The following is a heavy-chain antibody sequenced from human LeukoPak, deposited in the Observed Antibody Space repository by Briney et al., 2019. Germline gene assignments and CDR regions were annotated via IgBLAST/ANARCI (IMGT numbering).Heavy chain of an antibody. Sequence: SVKVSCKASGGTFSSYAISRVRQAPGQGLEWMGGIIPIFGTANYAQKFQGRATITTDESTRTAYMELSSLRSEDTAVYYCASSIDYYDSSYFDYWGQGTLVTVSS. V-gene: IGHV1-69*05. J-gene: IGHJ4*02. CDR2: IIPIFGTA. CDR3: ASSIDYYDSSYFDY. D-gene: IGHD3-22*01. CDR1: GGTFSSYA.